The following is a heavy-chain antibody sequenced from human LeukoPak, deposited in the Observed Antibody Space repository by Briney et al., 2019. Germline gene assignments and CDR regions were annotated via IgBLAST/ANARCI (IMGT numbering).Heavy chain of an antibody. CDR2: ISGSSSTI. D-gene: IGHD3-22*01. J-gene: IGHJ4*02. CDR3: ARGSTYYDSSGQVPFDY. CDR1: GFTFSSYS. Sequence: GGSLRLSCAASGFTFSSYSMNWVRQAPGKGLEWGSYISGSSSTIYYADSVRGRFTISRDNGKNTLYLQMNSLRAEDTAVYYCARGSTYYDSSGQVPFDYWGQGTLVTVSS. V-gene: IGHV3-48*01.